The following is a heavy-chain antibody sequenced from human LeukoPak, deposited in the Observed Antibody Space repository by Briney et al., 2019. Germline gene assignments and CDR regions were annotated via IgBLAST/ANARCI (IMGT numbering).Heavy chain of an antibody. Sequence: SETLSLTCAVSGGSISSYYWSWIRQPPGKGLEWIGYIYYSGSTNYNPSLKSRVTISVDTSKNQFSLKLSSVTAADTAVYYCARVGTYGSGSYLSWLDYWGQGTLVTVSS. CDR1: GGSISSYY. V-gene: IGHV4-59*01. J-gene: IGHJ4*02. D-gene: IGHD3-10*01. CDR3: ARVGTYGSGSYLSWLDY. CDR2: IYYSGST.